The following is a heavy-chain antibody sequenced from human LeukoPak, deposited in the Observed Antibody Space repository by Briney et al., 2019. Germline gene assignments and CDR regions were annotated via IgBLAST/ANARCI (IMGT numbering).Heavy chain of an antibody. J-gene: IGHJ4*02. CDR2: ISGSSGST. V-gene: IGHV3-23*01. D-gene: IGHD3-22*01. CDR3: AKALIFSYYYESSAFDY. CDR1: GFTFSSYA. Sequence: PGGSLRLSCAASGFTFSSYAMSWVRQAPGKGLEWVSGISGSSGSTYYADSVKARFTISRDNSKNTLYLQMNSLRAEDTAVYYCAKALIFSYYYESSAFDYWGQGTLVTVSS.